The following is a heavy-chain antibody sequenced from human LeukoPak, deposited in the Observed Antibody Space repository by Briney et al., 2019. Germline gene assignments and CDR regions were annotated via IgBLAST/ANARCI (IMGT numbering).Heavy chain of an antibody. CDR1: GGSFSGYY. Sequence: SETLSLTCAVYGGSFSGYYWSWIRQPPGKGLEWMGEINPSVSTNYNPTIKSRVTISVETSKNQFSLKRSSVTAADTAVYYCARRIALYYGDYGWYFDLWGGGTLVTVSS. J-gene: IGHJ2*01. V-gene: IGHV4-34*01. CDR3: ARRIALYYGDYGWYFDL. D-gene: IGHD4-17*01. CDR2: INPSVST.